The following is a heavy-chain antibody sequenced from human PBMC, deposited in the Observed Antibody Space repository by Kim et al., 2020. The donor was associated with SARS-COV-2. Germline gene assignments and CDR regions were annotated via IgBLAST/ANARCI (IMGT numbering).Heavy chain of an antibody. D-gene: IGHD1-26*01. CDR3: ARRGGWDPVAYDI. V-gene: IGHV3-7*03. J-gene: IGHJ3*02. Sequence: YYVGDVKGRFTSARDDAKHSVYLEMNSLRAEETAIYYCARRGGWDPVAYDIWGQGTMVNVSS.